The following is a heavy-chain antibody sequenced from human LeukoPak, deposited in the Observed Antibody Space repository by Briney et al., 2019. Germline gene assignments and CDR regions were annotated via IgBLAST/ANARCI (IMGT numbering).Heavy chain of an antibody. J-gene: IGHJ5*02. CDR1: GYTFTSYS. CDR3: ARAKLVSSSNWFDP. Sequence: ASVKVSCKASGYTFTSYSISWVRQAPGQGLEWMGWISAYNGNTNYAQKLQGRVTMTTDTSTSTAYMELRSLRSDDTAVYYCARAKLVSSSNWFDPWGQGTLVTVSS. V-gene: IGHV1-18*01. CDR2: ISAYNGNT. D-gene: IGHD6-6*01.